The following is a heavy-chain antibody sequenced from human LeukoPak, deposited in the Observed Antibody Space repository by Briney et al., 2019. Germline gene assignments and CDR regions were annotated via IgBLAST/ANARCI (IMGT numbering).Heavy chain of an antibody. CDR3: ARQYSNNWYDDRGWFDP. D-gene: IGHD6-13*01. Sequence: PSATLSLTCTVSGGSISSYYWSWIRQPPGKGLEWIGYIYYSGSTNYNPSLKSRVTLSVDTSKKQFSLKLSSVTAADTAVYYCARQYSNNWYDDRGWFDPWGQGTLVTVSS. CDR1: GGSISSYY. CDR2: IYYSGST. J-gene: IGHJ5*02. V-gene: IGHV4-59*08.